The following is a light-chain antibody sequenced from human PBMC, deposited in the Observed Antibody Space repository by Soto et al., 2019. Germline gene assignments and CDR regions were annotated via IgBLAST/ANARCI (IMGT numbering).Light chain of an antibody. CDR1: QSVSSSY. V-gene: IGKV3-20*01. J-gene: IGKJ1*01. CDR3: QQYGSSSWT. CDR2: GTS. Sequence: ESVLTHSPGTLSLSPGERATLCCRASQSVSSSYLAWYQQKPSQAPRLLIYGTSSRATAIPDRFSGSGSGTDFTLTVSRLEPEDFAVYYCQQYGSSSWTFGQGTKVDIK.